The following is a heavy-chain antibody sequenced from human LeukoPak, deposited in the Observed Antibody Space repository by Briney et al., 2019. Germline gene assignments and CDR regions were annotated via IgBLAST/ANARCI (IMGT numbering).Heavy chain of an antibody. J-gene: IGHJ4*02. CDR2: IWHDGSKR. D-gene: IGHD6-13*01. CDR1: GFTFSTYG. V-gene: IGHV3-33*06. CDR3: AKRVQSSSWYAAFDY. Sequence: PGRSLRLSCVASGFTFSTYGMHWVRQAPGKGLEWVAIIWHDGSKRYYGDSVKGRFTTSRDNSKNTLYLQMNSLRAEDTALYYCAKRVQSSSWYAAFDYWGQGTLVTVSS.